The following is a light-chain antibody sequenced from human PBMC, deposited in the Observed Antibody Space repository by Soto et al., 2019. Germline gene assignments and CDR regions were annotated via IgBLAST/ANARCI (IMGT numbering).Light chain of an antibody. CDR2: DAS. V-gene: IGKV3-11*01. Sequence: EIVLTQSPATLSLSPGERATLSCRASQSASTHLAWYQQKPDQAPSLLIYDASKRATGIPARFSGSGSGTDFTLIISSREPEDFALYYCSRLTFGGGTKVEIK. J-gene: IGKJ4*01. CDR3: SRLT. CDR1: QSASTH.